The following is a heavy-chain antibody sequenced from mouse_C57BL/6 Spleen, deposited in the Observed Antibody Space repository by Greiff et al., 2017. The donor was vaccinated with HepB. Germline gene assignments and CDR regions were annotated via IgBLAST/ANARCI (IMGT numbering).Heavy chain of an antibody. CDR2: IDPETGGT. V-gene: IGHV1-15*01. CDR1: GYTFTDYE. D-gene: IGHD1-1*01. Sequence: VKLQESGAELVRPGASVTLSCKASGYTFTDYEMHWVKQTPVHGLEWIGAIDPETGGTAYNQKFKGKAILTADKSSSTAYMELRSLTSEDSAVYYCTRSPHYYYGSSYVGYFDVWGTGTTVTVSS. J-gene: IGHJ1*03. CDR3: TRSPHYYYGSSYVGYFDV.